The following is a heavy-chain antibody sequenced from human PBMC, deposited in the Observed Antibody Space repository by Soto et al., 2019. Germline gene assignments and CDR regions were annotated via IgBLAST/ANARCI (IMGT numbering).Heavy chain of an antibody. D-gene: IGHD3-3*01. CDR1: GFTFSSYG. V-gene: IGHV3-33*01. J-gene: IGHJ6*03. Sequence: QVQLVESGGGVVQPGRSLRLSCAASGFTFSSYGMHWVRQAPGKGLEWVAVICCDGSNKYYADSVKGRFTISRDNSKNTLYLHMNSLRAEDKAVYYCARDGNLWSGYYRGVYYYYDYMDVWGKGTTVTVSS. CDR2: ICCDGSNK. CDR3: ARDGNLWSGYYRGVYYYYDYMDV.